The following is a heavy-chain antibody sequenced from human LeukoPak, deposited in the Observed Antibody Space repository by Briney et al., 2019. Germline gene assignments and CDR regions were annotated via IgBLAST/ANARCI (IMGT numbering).Heavy chain of an antibody. Sequence: SETLSLTCTVSGGSISSGSYYWNWIRQPAGKGLEWIGRVYTSGTTNYNPSLKSRVTISVDTSKNQFSLKLSSVTAADTAVYYCARGPNIAAPATLDYWGQGTLVTVSS. J-gene: IGHJ4*02. CDR3: ARGPNIAAPATLDY. CDR2: VYTSGTT. D-gene: IGHD6-6*01. CDR1: GGSISSGSYY. V-gene: IGHV4-61*02.